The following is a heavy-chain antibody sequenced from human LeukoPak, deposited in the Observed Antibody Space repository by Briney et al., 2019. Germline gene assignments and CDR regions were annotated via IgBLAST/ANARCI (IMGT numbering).Heavy chain of an antibody. D-gene: IGHD2-15*01. CDR1: GDSSRSYY. V-gene: IGHV4-59*01. CDR3: ARALSPGYCGGATCSYFGF. J-gene: IGHJ4*02. CDR2: IYYSGST. Sequence: NSSETLSLTCTLSGDSSRSYYGSWIRQPPGRGLEGFGYIYYSGSTNSNPSLGSRVAISVATSKHQFSLRVTSVTAAATAVYCRARALSPGYCGGATCSYFGFWGQGTLVTVSS.